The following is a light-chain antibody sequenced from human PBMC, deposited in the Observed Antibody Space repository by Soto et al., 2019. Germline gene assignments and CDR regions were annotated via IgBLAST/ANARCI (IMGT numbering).Light chain of an antibody. CDR3: QQFSSSPLT. Sequence: EIVLTQSPGTLSLSPWERATLSCRASQSVSSSYLAWYQQKPGQAPRLLIYDASSRATGIPDRFSGGGSGTDFTLTISRLEPEDFAVYYCQQFSSSPLTFGGGTKVGIK. J-gene: IGKJ4*01. V-gene: IGKV3-20*01. CDR2: DAS. CDR1: QSVSSSY.